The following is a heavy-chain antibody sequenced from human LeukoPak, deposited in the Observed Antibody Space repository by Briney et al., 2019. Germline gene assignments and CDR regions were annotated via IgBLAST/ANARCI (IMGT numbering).Heavy chain of an antibody. Sequence: GGSLRLSCAASGFSFSDYYMSWIRQAPGKGLEWVSYIDNGGSTIYYADSLRGRFTISRDNAKNSLYLQIDGLRVDDTAVYYCAREREQSVWKSYGTYSYYYYIDVWGQGTTVTVSS. CDR2: IDNGGSTI. D-gene: IGHD1-26*01. J-gene: IGHJ6*03. CDR1: GFSFSDYY. V-gene: IGHV3-11*01. CDR3: AREREQSVWKSYGTYSYYYYIDV.